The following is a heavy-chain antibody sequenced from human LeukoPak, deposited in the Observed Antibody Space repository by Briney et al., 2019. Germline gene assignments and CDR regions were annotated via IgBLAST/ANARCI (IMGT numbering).Heavy chain of an antibody. Sequence: GGSLRLSCAASGFAFSNYAMSWVRQAPGKGLEWVSAIDSTGTTYYTDSVKGRFTISRDNSKSTLSLQMNSLRAEDTAVYYCAKDEQQQLVRTFDYWGQGTLVTVSS. V-gene: IGHV3-23*01. J-gene: IGHJ4*02. D-gene: IGHD6-13*01. CDR2: IDSTGTT. CDR1: GFAFSNYA. CDR3: AKDEQQQLVRTFDY.